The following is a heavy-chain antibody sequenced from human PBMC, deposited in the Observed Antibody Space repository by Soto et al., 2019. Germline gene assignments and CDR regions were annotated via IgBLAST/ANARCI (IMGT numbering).Heavy chain of an antibody. CDR3: ARGGQLWPLYYYYGMDV. CDR2: INHSGST. Sequence: QVQLQQWGAGVLKPSETLSLTCAVYGGSFSGYYWSWIRQPPGKGLEWMGEINHSGSTNYNPSLKSRVTISVDTSKNQFSLKLSSVTAADTAVYYCARGGQLWPLYYYYGMDVWGQGTTVTVSS. CDR1: GGSFSGYY. J-gene: IGHJ6*02. D-gene: IGHD5-18*01. V-gene: IGHV4-34*01.